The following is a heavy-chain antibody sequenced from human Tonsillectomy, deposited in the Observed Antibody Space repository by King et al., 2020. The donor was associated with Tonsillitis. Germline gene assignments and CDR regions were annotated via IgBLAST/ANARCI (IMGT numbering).Heavy chain of an antibody. Sequence: VQLQESGPGLVKPSQNLSLTCTVSGGSLTSGSFYWSWLRQHPGQGLEWIGYIYYIGNTYYNPSLENRLTIAIDTSKKQFSLKLSSVTAADSAIYYCARADGGNYYEIDYWGQGTLVTVSS. CDR3: ARADGGNYYEIDY. D-gene: IGHD1-26*01. J-gene: IGHJ4*02. V-gene: IGHV4-31*03. CDR2: IYYIGNT. CDR1: GGSLTSGSFY.